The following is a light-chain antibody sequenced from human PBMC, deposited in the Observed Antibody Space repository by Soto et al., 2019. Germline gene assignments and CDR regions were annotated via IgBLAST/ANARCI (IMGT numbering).Light chain of an antibody. Sequence: EIVMTQSPATLSVSPGERATLSCRASQSVSSNLAWYQQKPGQAPRLLIYGASTRATGIPSRFSGSWSGTEFTLTISSLQSEDFAVYFCQQDNNWPPVTFGGGTKVEIK. CDR1: QSVSSN. V-gene: IGKV3-15*01. J-gene: IGKJ4*01. CDR2: GAS. CDR3: QQDNNWPPVT.